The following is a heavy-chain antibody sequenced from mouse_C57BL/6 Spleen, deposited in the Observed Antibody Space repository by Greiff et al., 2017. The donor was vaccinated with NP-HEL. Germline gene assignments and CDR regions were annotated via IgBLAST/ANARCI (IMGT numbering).Heavy chain of an antibody. CDR3: ARKPSIYYDYDEGFDY. Sequence: VQLQQSGPELVKPGASVKISCKASGYAFSSSWMNWVKQRPGKGLEWIGRINPGDGDTNYNGKFKGKATLTADKSSSTAYMQLSSLTSEDSAVYFCARKPSIYYDYDEGFDYWGQGTTLTVSS. V-gene: IGHV1-82*01. D-gene: IGHD2-4*01. J-gene: IGHJ2*01. CDR1: GYAFSSSW. CDR2: INPGDGDT.